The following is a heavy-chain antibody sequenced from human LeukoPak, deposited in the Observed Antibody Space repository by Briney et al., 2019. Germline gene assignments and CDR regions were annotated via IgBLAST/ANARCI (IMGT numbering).Heavy chain of an antibody. CDR3: ARAVTIFGVAIPAY. CDR2: INPSGGRT. J-gene: IGHJ4*02. V-gene: IGHV1-46*01. D-gene: IGHD3-3*01. Sequence: GASVKVSCKASGSALTNFYIHWVRQAPGQALEWMGMINPSGGRTSYAQMFQGRMTMTRDRSTNTFYMDLSSLRSEDTAVYYCARAVTIFGVAIPAYWGQGTLVTVSS. CDR1: GSALTNFY.